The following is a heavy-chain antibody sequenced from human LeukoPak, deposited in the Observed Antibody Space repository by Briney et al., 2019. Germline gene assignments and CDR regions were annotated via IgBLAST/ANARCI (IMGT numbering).Heavy chain of an antibody. J-gene: IGHJ4*02. D-gene: IGHD3-22*01. V-gene: IGHV1-69*13. CDR1: GGTFSRYA. CDR2: IIPIFGTA. Sequence: ASVRVSCKASGGTFSRYAISWVRQAPGRRLESMGGIIPIFGTANYAQKFQGRVTITADESTSTAYMELSSLRSEDTAVYYCARSFYDSSGYYYGLNFDYWGQGTLVTVSS. CDR3: ARSFYDSSGYYYGLNFDY.